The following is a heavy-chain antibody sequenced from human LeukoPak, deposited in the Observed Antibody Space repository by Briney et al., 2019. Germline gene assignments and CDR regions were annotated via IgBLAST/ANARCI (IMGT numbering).Heavy chain of an antibody. CDR1: GFTFSSYS. V-gene: IGHV3-21*01. Sequence: GGSLRLSCAASGFTFSSYSMNWVRQAPGKGLEWVSSISSSSSYIYYADSVKGRFTIPRDNAKNSLYLQMNSLRAEDTAVYYCARARYSYGTVGYWGQGTLVTVSS. J-gene: IGHJ4*02. CDR3: ARARYSYGTVGY. CDR2: ISSSSSYI. D-gene: IGHD5-18*01.